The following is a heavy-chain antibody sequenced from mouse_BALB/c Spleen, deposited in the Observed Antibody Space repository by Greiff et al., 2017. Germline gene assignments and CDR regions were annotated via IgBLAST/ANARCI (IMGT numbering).Heavy chain of an antibody. V-gene: IGHV5-6*01. CDR1: GFTFSSYG. CDR2: ISSGGSYT. J-gene: IGHJ4*01. CDR3: AGGSGSSSYAMDY. D-gene: IGHD1-1*01. Sequence: EVKLVESGGDLVKPGGSLKLSCAASGFTFSSYGMSWVRQTPDKRLEWVATISSGGSYTYYPDSVKGRFTISRDNAKNTLYLQMSSLKSEDTAMYYCAGGSGSSSYAMDYWGQGTSVTVSS.